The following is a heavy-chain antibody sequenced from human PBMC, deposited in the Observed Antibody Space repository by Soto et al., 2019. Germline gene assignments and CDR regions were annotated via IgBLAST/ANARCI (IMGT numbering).Heavy chain of an antibody. CDR2: ISASGGAT. CDR3: ARAINWNYDFDY. J-gene: IGHJ4*02. V-gene: IGHV3-23*01. Sequence: EVQLSESGGGLVQPGGSLRLSCAGSGFTFSNYAMSWVRQAPGKGLEWVSGISASGGATYYADSVKGRFTISRDNAKNSLYLQMNSLRAEDTAVYYCARAINWNYDFDYWGQGTLVTVSS. CDR1: GFTFSNYA. D-gene: IGHD1-7*01.